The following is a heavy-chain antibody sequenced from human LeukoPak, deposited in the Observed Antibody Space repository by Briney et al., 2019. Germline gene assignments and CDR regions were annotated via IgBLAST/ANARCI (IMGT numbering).Heavy chain of an antibody. CDR3: ARVTSSRGAIDI. CDR2: INSDGTST. Sequence: GGSLRLSCAASGFTFSSYWMYWVLQAPGKGLVWVSRINSDGTSTTYAESVKGRFAISRDNAKNTLYLQMNSLRAEDTAIYYCARVTSSRGAIDIWGQGTMVTVSS. D-gene: IGHD6-13*01. V-gene: IGHV3-74*03. CDR1: GFTFSSYW. J-gene: IGHJ3*02.